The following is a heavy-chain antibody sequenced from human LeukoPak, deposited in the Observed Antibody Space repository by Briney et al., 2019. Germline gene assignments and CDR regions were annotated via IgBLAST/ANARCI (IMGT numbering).Heavy chain of an antibody. CDR2: IHPGNSET. CDR3: AREYSGSLRSDAFDI. CDR1: GYSFSSYW. J-gene: IGHJ3*02. V-gene: IGHV5-51*01. D-gene: IGHD1-26*01. Sequence: GESLKISCKGSGYSFSSYWIAWVRQMPGKGLEWMGIIHPGNSETTYNPSFQGQVTMSADKSISTAYLQWSSLEASDTAMYYCAREYSGSLRSDAFDIWGQGTMVTVSS.